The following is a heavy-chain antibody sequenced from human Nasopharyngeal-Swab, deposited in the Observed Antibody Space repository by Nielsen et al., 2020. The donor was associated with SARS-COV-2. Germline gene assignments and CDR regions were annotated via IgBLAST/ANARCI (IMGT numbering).Heavy chain of an antibody. V-gene: IGHV3-21*01. CDR2: ISSSSSYI. Sequence: GGSLRLSCAASGFTFTNAGMNWVRQAPGKGLEWVSSISSSSSYIYYADSVKGRLTISRDNARNSLYLQMNSLRAEDTAVYYCARDGLDYDFWSAYFMDVWGQGTTVTVSS. J-gene: IGHJ6*02. CDR3: ARDGLDYDFWSAYFMDV. CDR1: GFTFTNAG. D-gene: IGHD3-3*01.